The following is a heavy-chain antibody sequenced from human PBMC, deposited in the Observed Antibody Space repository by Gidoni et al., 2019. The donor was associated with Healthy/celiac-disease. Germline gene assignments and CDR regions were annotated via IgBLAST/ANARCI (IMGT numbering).Heavy chain of an antibody. Sequence: YTGSGFTFSSYGMHWVRQAPGKGLEWVAVIWYDGSNKYYADSVKGRFTISRDNSKNTLYLQMNSLRAEDTAVYYCAREYAMITFGGLRRVTDYWGQGTLVTVSS. CDR2: IWYDGSNK. CDR1: GFTFSSYG. V-gene: IGHV3-33*01. D-gene: IGHD3-16*01. CDR3: AREYAMITFGGLRRVTDY. J-gene: IGHJ4*02.